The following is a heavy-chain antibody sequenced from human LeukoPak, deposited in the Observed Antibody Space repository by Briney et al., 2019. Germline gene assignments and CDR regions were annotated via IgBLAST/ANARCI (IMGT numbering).Heavy chain of an antibody. CDR3: ARYCSSTSCYRFDY. Sequence: SETLSLTCTVSGDSFSSVTDYWAWIRQPPGKGLEWTASGDYSGGTYYNPSLESRVAISADMSKNQFSLKLTSVTGADTAVYYCARYCSSTSCYRFDYWGQGTLVTVSS. D-gene: IGHD2-2*01. CDR1: GDSFSSVTDY. CDR2: GDYSGGT. J-gene: IGHJ4*02. V-gene: IGHV4-39*07.